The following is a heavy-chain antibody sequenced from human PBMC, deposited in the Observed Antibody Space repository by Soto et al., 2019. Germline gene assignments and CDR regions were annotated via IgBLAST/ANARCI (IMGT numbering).Heavy chain of an antibody. CDR1: GGTFSSYA. D-gene: IGHD1-26*01. Sequence: QVQLVQSGAEVKKPGSSVKVSCKASGGTFSSYAISWVRQAPGQGLEWMGGIIPIFGTANYAQKFQGRVTITADESTSTAYMELSSLRSEDTAVYYCVRDGRDGIVGATGYFDYWGQGTLVTVSS. V-gene: IGHV1-69*01. CDR3: VRDGRDGIVGATGYFDY. CDR2: IIPIFGTA. J-gene: IGHJ4*02.